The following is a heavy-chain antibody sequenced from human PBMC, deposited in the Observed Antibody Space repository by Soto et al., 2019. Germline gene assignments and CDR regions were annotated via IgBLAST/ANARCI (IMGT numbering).Heavy chain of an antibody. D-gene: IGHD3-3*01. J-gene: IGHJ5*02. CDR2: ISGSGGST. CDR1: GFTFSSYA. V-gene: IGHV3-23*01. CDR3: AKFVTPYYDFWSGDKNWFDP. Sequence: PGGSLRLSCAASGFTFSSYAMSWVRQAPGKGLEWVSAISGSGGSTYYADPVKGRFTISRDNSKNTLYLQMNSLRAEDTAVYYCAKFVTPYYDFWSGDKNWFDPWGQGTLVTISS.